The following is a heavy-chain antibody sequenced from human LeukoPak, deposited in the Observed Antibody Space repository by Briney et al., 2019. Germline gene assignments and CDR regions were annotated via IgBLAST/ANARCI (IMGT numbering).Heavy chain of an antibody. CDR2: ISYDGSNE. J-gene: IGHJ4*02. V-gene: IGHV3-30-3*01. D-gene: IGHD6-19*01. CDR3: ARDFQAVAGNFEY. CDR1: GFTFSSYA. Sequence: GGSLRLSCAASGFTFSSYAMHWVRQAPGKGLEWVALISYDGSNEHYADSVKGRFTISRDNSKNTLYLQMNSLRADDTAMYYCARDFQAVAGNFEYWGQGTLVTLSS.